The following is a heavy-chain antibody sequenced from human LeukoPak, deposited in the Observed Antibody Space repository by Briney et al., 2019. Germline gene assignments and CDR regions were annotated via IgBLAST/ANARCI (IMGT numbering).Heavy chain of an antibody. V-gene: IGHV4-59*01. Sequence: SETLSLTCTVSGGSISSYYWSWIRQPPGKGLEWIGYIYCSGSTNYNPSLKSRVTISVDTSKNQFSLKLTSVTAAGTAVYFCARGGYYGSGNDFRFDPWGQGTLVTVSS. J-gene: IGHJ5*02. CDR2: IYCSGST. D-gene: IGHD3-10*01. CDR3: ARGGYYGSGNDFRFDP. CDR1: GGSISSYY.